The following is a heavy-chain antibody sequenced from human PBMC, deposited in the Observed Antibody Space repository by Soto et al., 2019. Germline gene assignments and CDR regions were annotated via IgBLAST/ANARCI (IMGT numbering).Heavy chain of an antibody. J-gene: IGHJ6*02. CDR1: GFTFSSYA. CDR3: ARESVAVAGNDPYYYYYGMDV. CDR2: ISYDGSNK. Sequence: GGSLRLSCAASGFTFSSYAMHWVRQAPGKGLEWVAVISYDGSNKYYADSVKGRFTISRDNSKNTLYLQMNSLRAEDTAVYYCARESVAVAGNDPYYYYYGMDVWGQGTTVTVS. V-gene: IGHV3-30-3*01. D-gene: IGHD6-19*01.